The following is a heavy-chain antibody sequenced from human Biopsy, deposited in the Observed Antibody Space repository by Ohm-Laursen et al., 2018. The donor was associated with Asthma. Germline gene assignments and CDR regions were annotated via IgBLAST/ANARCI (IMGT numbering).Heavy chain of an antibody. Sequence: SSLRLSCAHSGFDFDDFAMHWVRQAPGKGLAWVSSISRNSVSLDYAASVKGRFTISRDNAKNSLYLEMNTLTTKDTALYYCAKVAYRSGYMFFDSWGQGTLVTVSS. CDR2: ISRNSVSL. J-gene: IGHJ4*02. CDR3: AKVAYRSGYMFFDS. V-gene: IGHV3-9*01. D-gene: IGHD6-19*01. CDR1: GFDFDDFA.